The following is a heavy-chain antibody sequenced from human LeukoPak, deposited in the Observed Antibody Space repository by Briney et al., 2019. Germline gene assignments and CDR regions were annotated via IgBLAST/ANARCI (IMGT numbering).Heavy chain of an antibody. Sequence: SETLSLTCTVSGGSISSGGYYWSWIRQHPGKGLEWIGYIYYSGSTYYNPSLKSRVTISVDTSKNQFSLKLSSVTAADTAVYYCARSHPNYGDYVNWGQGTLVTVSS. J-gene: IGHJ4*02. CDR3: ARSHPNYGDYVN. CDR2: IYYSGST. CDR1: GGSISSGGYY. D-gene: IGHD4-17*01. V-gene: IGHV4-31*03.